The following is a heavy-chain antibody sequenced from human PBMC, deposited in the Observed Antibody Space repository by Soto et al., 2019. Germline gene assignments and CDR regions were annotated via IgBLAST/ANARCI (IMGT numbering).Heavy chain of an antibody. CDR3: ANLDYGDYSVFDY. V-gene: IGHV3-23*01. Sequence: PGGSLRLSCAASGFTFSSYAMSWVRQAPGKGLEWVSAISGSGGSTYHADSVKGRFTISRDNSKNTLYLQMNSLRAEDTAVYYCANLDYGDYSVFDYWGQGTLVTVSS. CDR2: ISGSGGST. CDR1: GFTFSSYA. J-gene: IGHJ4*02. D-gene: IGHD4-17*01.